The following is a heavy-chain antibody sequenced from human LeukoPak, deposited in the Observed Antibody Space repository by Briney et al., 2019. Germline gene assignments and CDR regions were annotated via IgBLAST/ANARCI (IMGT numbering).Heavy chain of an antibody. CDR1: GGSFSAYY. J-gene: IGHJ4*02. V-gene: IGHV4-34*01. CDR2: INHSGST. Sequence: PSETLSLTCAVYGGSFSAYYWSWIRQPPAKGLEWIGEINHSGSTNYNPSLKSRVTISVDTSKNQFSLKLSSVIAADTAVYYCARYSRGVGAASDYWGQGTLVTVSS. D-gene: IGHD2-15*01. CDR3: ARYSRGVGAASDY.